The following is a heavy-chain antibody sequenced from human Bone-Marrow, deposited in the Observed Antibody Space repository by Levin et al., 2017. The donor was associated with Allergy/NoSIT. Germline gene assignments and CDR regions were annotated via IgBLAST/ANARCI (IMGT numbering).Heavy chain of an antibody. CDR3: AREYYMDV. CDR2: IHETGST. V-gene: IGHV4-38-2*02. J-gene: IGHJ6*03. CDR1: GYSISSDYY. Sequence: PGGSRRLSCAVSGYSISSDYYWGWIRQPPGKGLEWIGNIHETGSTKYNPSLKSRVTISVDTSKNQFSLQLNSVTAADTAVYFCAREYYMDVWGKGTTVTVSS.